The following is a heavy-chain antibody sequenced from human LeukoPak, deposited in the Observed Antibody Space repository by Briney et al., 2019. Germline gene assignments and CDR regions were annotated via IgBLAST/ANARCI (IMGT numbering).Heavy chain of an antibody. CDR1: GGSFSGYY. CDR2: INHSGST. Sequence: SETLSLTCAVYGGSFSGYYWSRIRQPPGKGLEWIGEINHSGSTNYNPSLKSRVTISVDTSKNQFSLKLSSVTAADTAVYYCAREISPADSSSAFDYWGQGTLVTVSS. J-gene: IGHJ4*02. D-gene: IGHD6-6*01. V-gene: IGHV4-34*01. CDR3: AREISPADSSSAFDY.